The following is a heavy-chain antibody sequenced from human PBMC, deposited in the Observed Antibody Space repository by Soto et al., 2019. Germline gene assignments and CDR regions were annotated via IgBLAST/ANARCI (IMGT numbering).Heavy chain of an antibody. Sequence: GGSLRLSCAASGFTFSSYWMHWVRQPPGKGLVWVSRINSDGSSTSYADSVKGRFTISRDKAKNTLFLQMNSLRAEDTAVYYCARVLDGEQQLAPPDYWGQGTLVTVSS. D-gene: IGHD6-13*01. CDR1: GFTFSSYW. J-gene: IGHJ4*02. CDR2: INSDGSST. CDR3: ARVLDGEQQLAPPDY. V-gene: IGHV3-74*01.